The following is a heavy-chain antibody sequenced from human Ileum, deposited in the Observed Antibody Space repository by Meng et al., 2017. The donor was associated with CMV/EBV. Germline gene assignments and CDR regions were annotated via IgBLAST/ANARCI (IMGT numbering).Heavy chain of an antibody. D-gene: IGHD3-10*01. CDR1: DGSFCGFY. CDR3: AREGYYGSVTYYNYWYLDL. Sequence: GAVLLKPSENLSLTCDVYDGSFCGFYWSWTRHPPGKGLEWIGEVHPFGSTHYNPSLESRAIISIDTSKNQFSLKLNSVTAADTALYYCAREGYYGSVTYYNYWYLDLWGRGTLVTVSS. CDR2: VHPFGST. J-gene: IGHJ2*01. V-gene: IGHV4-34*01.